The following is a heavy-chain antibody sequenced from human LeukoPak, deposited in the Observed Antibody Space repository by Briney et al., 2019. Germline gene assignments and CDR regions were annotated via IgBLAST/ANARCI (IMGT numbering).Heavy chain of an antibody. CDR3: AKDKFSYGQPFDY. CDR2: ISGSGGST. Sequence: PGGSLRLSCAASGFTFSNYWMHWVRQDPGKGLEWVSAISGSGGSTYYADSVKGRFTISRDNSKNTLYLQMNSLRAEDTAVYYCAKDKFSYGQPFDYWGQGTLVTVSS. CDR1: GFTFSNYW. J-gene: IGHJ4*02. D-gene: IGHD5-18*01. V-gene: IGHV3-23*01.